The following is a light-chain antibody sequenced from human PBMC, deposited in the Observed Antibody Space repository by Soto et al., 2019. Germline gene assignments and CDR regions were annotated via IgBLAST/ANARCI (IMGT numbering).Light chain of an antibody. CDR3: NSYTSSTAYV. J-gene: IGLJ1*01. CDR1: SSDVGRYNY. Sequence: QSVLTQPASVSGSPGQSITISCTGASSDVGRYNYVSWYQLHPGKAPKLIIYEVSNRPSGVSNRFSGSKPGNTASLTISGLRAEDEADYYCNSYTSSTAYVFGTGTKVTV. CDR2: EVS. V-gene: IGLV2-14*01.